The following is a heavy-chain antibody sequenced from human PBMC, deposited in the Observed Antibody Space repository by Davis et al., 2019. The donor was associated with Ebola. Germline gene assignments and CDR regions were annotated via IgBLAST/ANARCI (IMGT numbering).Heavy chain of an antibody. D-gene: IGHD4-17*01. CDR1: GLTFSDYY. CDR2: IGANGRTT. V-gene: IGHV3-11*01. CDR3: ALATLMTSDF. Sequence: GESLKTSCAAPGLTFSDYYMTWVRQAPGKGLEWVSYIGANGRTTHYADPVKGRFTISRDNARNSLYLQMNSLRVEDTAVYYCALATLMTSDFWGQGTLVTVSS. J-gene: IGHJ4*02.